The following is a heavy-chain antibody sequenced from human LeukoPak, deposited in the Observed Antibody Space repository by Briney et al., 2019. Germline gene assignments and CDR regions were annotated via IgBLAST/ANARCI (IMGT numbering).Heavy chain of an antibody. D-gene: IGHD3-16*01. CDR3: ARRAGAYTHPYDY. V-gene: IGHV4-59*01. CDR2: IYNGDT. Sequence: SETLSLTCAVSGGSISSYYWSWIRQPPGKGLEWIGYIYNGDTNYNPSLKSRVTISVDTSKNQFSLKLSSVTAADTAVYYCARRAGAYTHPYDYWGQGTLVTVS. J-gene: IGHJ4*02. CDR1: GGSISSYY.